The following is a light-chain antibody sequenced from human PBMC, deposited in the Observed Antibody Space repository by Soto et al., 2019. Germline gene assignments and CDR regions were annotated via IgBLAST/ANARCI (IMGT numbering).Light chain of an antibody. Sequence: DIQMTQSPSTLSASVGDRVTITCRASQSISSWLAWYQQKPWKAPKLLIYKASSLESGVPSRFSGSGSGTEFTLTISSLQPDDFATYYCQQYNSYSFGPGTKVDIK. CDR2: KAS. CDR3: QQYNSYS. V-gene: IGKV1-5*03. CDR1: QSISSW. J-gene: IGKJ3*01.